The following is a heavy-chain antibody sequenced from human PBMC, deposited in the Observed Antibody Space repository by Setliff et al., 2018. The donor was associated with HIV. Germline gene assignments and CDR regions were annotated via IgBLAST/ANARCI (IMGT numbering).Heavy chain of an antibody. CDR2: ISGYNGNT. J-gene: IGHJ3*01. V-gene: IGHV1-18*01. CDR1: GYTFNRYG. CDR3: ARVPYRSAWFSGGHDAFDV. D-gene: IGHD6-19*01. Sequence: ASVKVSCKASGYTFNRYGISWVRQAPGQGLGWMGWISGYNGNTKYVQNLQGRVTMSTDTSTSTVYMELRSLRSDDTAVYYCARVPYRSAWFSGGHDAFDVWGQGTMVTVSS.